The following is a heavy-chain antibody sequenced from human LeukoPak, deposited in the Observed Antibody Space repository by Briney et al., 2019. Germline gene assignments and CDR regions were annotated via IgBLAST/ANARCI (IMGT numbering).Heavy chain of an antibody. CDR2: INPSGGST. J-gene: IGHJ4*02. CDR1: GYTFTSYY. Sequence: ASVKVSCKASGYTFTSYYMHWVRQAPGQGLEWMGIINPSGGSTSYAQKFQGRVTMTRDTSTSTVYMELSSLRSEDTAVYYCARNQDYYGSGSYSNPNATFDYWGQGTLVTVSS. CDR3: ARNQDYYGSGSYSNPNATFDY. V-gene: IGHV1-46*01. D-gene: IGHD3-10*01.